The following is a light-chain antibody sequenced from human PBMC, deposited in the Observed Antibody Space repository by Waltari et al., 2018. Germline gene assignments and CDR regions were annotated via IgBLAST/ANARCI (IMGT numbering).Light chain of an antibody. CDR3: QQYNNWPRP. Sequence: EIVMTQSPATLSVSPGERATLSCRASQSVSSNLAWYQQKPGQAPRILIYGASTRDAGVPARFSGSGSGTEFTLTISSLQSEDFAVYYCQQYNNWPRPFGQGTKVEI. CDR1: QSVSSN. J-gene: IGKJ1*01. V-gene: IGKV3-15*01. CDR2: GAS.